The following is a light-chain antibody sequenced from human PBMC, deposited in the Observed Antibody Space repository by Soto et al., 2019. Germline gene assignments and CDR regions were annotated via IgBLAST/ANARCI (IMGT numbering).Light chain of an antibody. J-gene: IGKJ1*01. V-gene: IGKV3-20*01. Sequence: EIVLTQSPGTLYLSPGERATLSCTASQSVGSNFLAWYQQKPGQAPWLLIYGASSRASGIPDRFSGSGSGTDFTLTISRPEXEGLAVDYSQQYGGSATFGQGTKVGIK. CDR3: QQYGGSAT. CDR2: GAS. CDR1: QSVGSNF.